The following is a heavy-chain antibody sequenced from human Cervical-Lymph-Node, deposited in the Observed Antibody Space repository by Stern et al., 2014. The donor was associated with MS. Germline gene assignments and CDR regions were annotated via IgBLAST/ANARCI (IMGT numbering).Heavy chain of an antibody. J-gene: IGHJ4*02. CDR2: TSYDGDNE. CDR3: VKDAFYVSVHSYLNS. V-gene: IGHV3-30*18. Sequence: VQLVESGGGVVQPGRSLRLSCAASGFTFKDFGMHWVRQSPGRGLEWVAVTSYDGDNENYGDSVRGRFSISRDNSRNTLFLQMNSLRFDNTAVYYCVKDAFYVSVHSYLNSWGPGTLVTVS. CDR1: GFTFKDFG. D-gene: IGHD1-7*01.